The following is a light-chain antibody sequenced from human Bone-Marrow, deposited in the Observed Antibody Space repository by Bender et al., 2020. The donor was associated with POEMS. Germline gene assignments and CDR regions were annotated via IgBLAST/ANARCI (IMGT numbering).Light chain of an antibody. V-gene: IGLV2-11*01. CDR3: CSFAGSYSFV. CDR2: DVS. CDR1: SSDIGSY. J-gene: IGLJ1*01. Sequence: QSTLTQPASVSASPGQSITISCIGTSSDIGSYVSWYQQHPGKAPNLLIYDVSERPSGVPDRFSGSKSGNTASLTISGLQAEDEADYYCCSFAGSYSFVFGIGTKITVL.